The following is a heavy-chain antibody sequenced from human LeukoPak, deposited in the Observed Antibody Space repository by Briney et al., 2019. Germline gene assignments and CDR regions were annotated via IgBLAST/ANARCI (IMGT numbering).Heavy chain of an antibody. D-gene: IGHD2-2*01. J-gene: IGHJ4*02. CDR3: ARLLGYCSSTSCTVDY. CDR1: GFTFSSYS. Sequence: PGGSLRLSCAASGFTFSSYSMNWVRQAPGKGLEWVSSISSSSSYIYYADSVKGRFTISRDNAKNSLYLQMNSLRAEDTAVYYRARLLGYCSSTSCTVDYWGQGTLVTVSS. CDR2: ISSSSSYI. V-gene: IGHV3-21*01.